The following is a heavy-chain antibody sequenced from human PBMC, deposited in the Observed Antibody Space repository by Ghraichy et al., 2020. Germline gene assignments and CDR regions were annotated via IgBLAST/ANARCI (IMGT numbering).Heavy chain of an antibody. J-gene: IGHJ4*02. V-gene: IGHV3-11*01. CDR2: ISHTGTPT. Sequence: GGSLRLSCAASAFTFSDYYMTWVRQAPGKGLEWVSSISHTGTPTYYADSMKSRFTISRDNAKNSLYLQMNSLRADDTAVYYCARGGNTGYLTYWGQGALVTVSS. D-gene: IGHD5-12*01. CDR3: ARGGNTGYLTY. CDR1: AFTFSDYY.